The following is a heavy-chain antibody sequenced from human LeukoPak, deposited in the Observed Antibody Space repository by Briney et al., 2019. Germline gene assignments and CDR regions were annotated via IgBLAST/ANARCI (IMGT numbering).Heavy chain of an antibody. J-gene: IGHJ3*02. CDR2: ISGGGATS. CDR1: GFTFNTYA. Sequence: GGSLRLSCAASGFTFNTYAMSWVRQAPGKGLEWVTAISGGGATSYYADSVEGRFTISRDNSKNTLYLQMNSLRAEDTAIYYCAKDGSSGIAATADAFDIWGQGTMVTVSS. V-gene: IGHV3-23*01. CDR3: AKDGSSGIAATADAFDI. D-gene: IGHD6-13*01.